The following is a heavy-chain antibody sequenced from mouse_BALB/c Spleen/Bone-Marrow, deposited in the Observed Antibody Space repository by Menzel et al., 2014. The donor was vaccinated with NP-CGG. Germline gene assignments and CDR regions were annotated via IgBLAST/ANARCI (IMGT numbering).Heavy chain of an antibody. J-gene: IGHJ4*01. V-gene: IGHV1-80*01. D-gene: IGHD2-4*01. Sequence: QVQLQQSGAELVRPGSSVKISCKASGYAFSSYWMNWVKQRPGQGLEWIGQIYPGDGDTNYNGNFKGKATLTADKSSSTAYMQLSSLTSEDTAVYFCARKSPMIMRAMDYWGQGTSVTVSS. CDR2: IYPGDGDT. CDR3: ARKSPMIMRAMDY. CDR1: GYAFSSYW.